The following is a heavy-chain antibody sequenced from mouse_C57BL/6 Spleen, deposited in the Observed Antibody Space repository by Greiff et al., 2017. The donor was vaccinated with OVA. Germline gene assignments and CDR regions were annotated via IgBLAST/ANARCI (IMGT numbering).Heavy chain of an antibody. D-gene: IGHD2-4*01. Sequence: VQLQQPGAELVKPGASVKLSCKASGYTFTSYWMHWVKQRPGRGLEWIGRIDPNSGGTKYNEKFKGKATFTADTSSNTAYMQLSSLTTEDSAIYYCARGASYDYYWFAYWGQGTLVTVSA. CDR2: IDPNSGGT. V-gene: IGHV1-62-3*01. CDR3: ARGASYDYYWFAY. CDR1: GYTFTSYW. J-gene: IGHJ3*01.